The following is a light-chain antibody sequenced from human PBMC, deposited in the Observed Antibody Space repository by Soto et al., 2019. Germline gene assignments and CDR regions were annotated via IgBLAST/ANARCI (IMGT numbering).Light chain of an antibody. V-gene: IGLV2-14*01. CDR3: TSYTSSRTYV. CDR1: SSDVGGYDF. J-gene: IGLJ1*01. CDR2: EVS. Sequence: QSVLTQPASVSGSPGQSITISCTGTSSDVGGYDFVSWYQHHPGKAPKLMISEVSDRPSGVSDRFSGSKSGNTASLTISGLQAEDEADYYCTSYTSSRTYVFGTGTKV.